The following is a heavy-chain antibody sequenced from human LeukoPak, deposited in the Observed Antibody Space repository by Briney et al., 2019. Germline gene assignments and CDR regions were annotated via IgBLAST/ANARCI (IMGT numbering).Heavy chain of an antibody. V-gene: IGHV3-7*01. CDR3: ARDPGYYSFDY. Sequence: GGSLRLSCAASGFTFSSYWMSWVRQAPGKGLEWVANIKQDGSEKYYVDSVKGRFTTSRDNAKNSLYLQMNSLRAEDTAVYYCARDPGYYSFDYWGQGTLVTVSS. D-gene: IGHD3-22*01. CDR2: IKQDGSEK. CDR1: GFTFSSYW. J-gene: IGHJ4*02.